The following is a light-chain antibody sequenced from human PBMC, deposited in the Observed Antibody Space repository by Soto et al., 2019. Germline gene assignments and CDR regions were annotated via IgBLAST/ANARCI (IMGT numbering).Light chain of an antibody. V-gene: IGLV1-40*01. CDR2: GNS. CDR3: QSYDSSPE. Sequence: QSVLTQPPSVSGAPGQRVTISRTGSSSNIGAGYDVHWYQQLPGTAPKLLIYGNSNRPSGVPDRFSGSKSGTSASLAITGLQAEDEADYYCQSYDSSPEFGGGTQLTVL. J-gene: IGLJ7*01. CDR1: SSNIGAGYD.